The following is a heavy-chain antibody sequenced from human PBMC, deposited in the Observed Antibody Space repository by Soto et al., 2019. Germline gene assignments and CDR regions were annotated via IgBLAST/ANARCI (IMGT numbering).Heavy chain of an antibody. CDR3: ARHKRLNCSGGSCSTYYFDY. V-gene: IGHV4-59*08. Sequence: PAETLSLTCTVSGGSISSYYWSWMRQPPGKGLEWIGYIYYSGSTNYNPSLKSRVTISVDTSKNQFSLKLSSVTAADTAVYYCARHKRLNCSGGSCSTYYFDYWGQGTLVTVSS. CDR1: GGSISSYY. CDR2: IYYSGST. D-gene: IGHD2-15*01. J-gene: IGHJ4*02.